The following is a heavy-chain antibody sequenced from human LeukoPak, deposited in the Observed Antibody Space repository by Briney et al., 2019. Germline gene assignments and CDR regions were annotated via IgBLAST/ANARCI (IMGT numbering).Heavy chain of an antibody. CDR2: IIPMFGTA. CDR3: ARKKDGGDAFDI. J-gene: IGHJ3*02. CDR1: GYTFTGYY. D-gene: IGHD3-10*01. Sequence: SVKVSCKASGYTFTGYYMHWVRQAPGQGLEWMGGIIPMFGTAIYAQKFQGRITITADKSTSTAYMELSSLRSEDTAVYYCARKKDGGDAFDIWGQGTMVTVSS. V-gene: IGHV1-69*06.